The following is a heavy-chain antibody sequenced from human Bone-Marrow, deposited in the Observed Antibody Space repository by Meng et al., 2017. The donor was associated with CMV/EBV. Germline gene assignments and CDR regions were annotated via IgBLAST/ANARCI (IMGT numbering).Heavy chain of an antibody. CDR2: IIPIFGTA. CDR1: GGTFSSYA. CDR3: ARDGTYYDFWSGPPKYYYYGMDV. D-gene: IGHD3-3*01. V-gene: IGHV1-69*05. Sequence: SVKVSCKASGGTFSSYAISWVRQAPGQGLEWMGGIIPIFGTANYAQKFQGRVTITTDESTSTAYRELSSLRSEDTAVYYCARDGTYYDFWSGPPKYYYYGMDVWGQGTTVTVSS. J-gene: IGHJ6*02.